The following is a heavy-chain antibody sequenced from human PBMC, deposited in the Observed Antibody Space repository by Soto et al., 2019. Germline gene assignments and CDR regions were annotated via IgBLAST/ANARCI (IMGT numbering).Heavy chain of an antibody. V-gene: IGHV3-15*01. CDR2: IKRKIDGETT. D-gene: IGHD2-2*01. J-gene: IGHJ3*02. CDR3: AVDAQCSSTNCPGAFDI. Sequence: EVQLVESGGGLVKPGGSLRLSCAASGFTFTDVWMTWVRQAPGKGLEWVGRIKRKIDGETTDYAAPVKGRFTISRDDLKNTLFLQMNSLKSEDTAVYYCAVDAQCSSTNCPGAFDIWGQGTMVNVSS. CDR1: GFTFTDVW.